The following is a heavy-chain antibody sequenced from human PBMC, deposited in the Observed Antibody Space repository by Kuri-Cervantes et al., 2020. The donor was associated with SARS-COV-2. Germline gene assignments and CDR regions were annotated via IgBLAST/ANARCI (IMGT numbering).Heavy chain of an antibody. D-gene: IGHD1-20*01. J-gene: IGHJ3*02. CDR2: INSDGSST. V-gene: IGHV3-74*01. Sequence: GESLKISCAASGFTFSSYWMHWVRQAPGKGLVWVSRINSDGSSTSYADSVKGRFTISRDNAKNTLYLQMNSLRAEDTAVYYCARVEWYNWNLFDAFDIWGQGTMVTDSS. CDR1: GFTFSSYW. CDR3: ARVEWYNWNLFDAFDI.